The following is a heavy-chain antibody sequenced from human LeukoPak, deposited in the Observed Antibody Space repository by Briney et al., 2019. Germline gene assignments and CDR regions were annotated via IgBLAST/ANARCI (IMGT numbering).Heavy chain of an antibody. J-gene: IGHJ4*02. CDR3: ARDGVNYDVLTGYLYFAY. CDR2: ISSSGNTI. CDR1: GFTFNDYE. D-gene: IGHD3-9*01. Sequence: PGGSLRLSCAASGFTFNDYEMNWVRQAPGKGLEWVSYISSSGNTIYYADSVKGRFTISRDNARNSLYLQMNSLRSEDTAIYYCARDGVNYDVLTGYLYFAYWGQGTLVTVSS. V-gene: IGHV3-48*03.